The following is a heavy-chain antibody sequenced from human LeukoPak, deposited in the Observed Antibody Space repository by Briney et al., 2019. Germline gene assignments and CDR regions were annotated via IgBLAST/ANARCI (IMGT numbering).Heavy chain of an antibody. Sequence: PSETLSLTCTVSGGSISGYYWSWIRQPAGKGLEWIGRIYTSGSTNYNPSLKSRVTMSVDTSKNQFSLKLSSVTAADTAVYYCARVGYYYDSSGYFFYFDYWGQGTLVTVSS. CDR3: ARVGYYYDSSGYFFYFDY. D-gene: IGHD3-22*01. J-gene: IGHJ4*02. V-gene: IGHV4-4*07. CDR1: GGSISGYY. CDR2: IYTSGST.